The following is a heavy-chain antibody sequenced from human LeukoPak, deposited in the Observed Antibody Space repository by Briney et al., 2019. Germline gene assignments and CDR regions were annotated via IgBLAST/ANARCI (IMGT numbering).Heavy chain of an antibody. CDR1: GFTFSTYA. V-gene: IGHV3-23*01. Sequence: PGGSLRLSCAASGFTFSTYAMSWVRQTPGKGLEWVSTISGSGGSTYYADSVKGRFTISRDNSKNTLYLQMNTLRAEDTAVHYCATGGYNTYYFDYWGQGTLVTVSS. J-gene: IGHJ4*02. D-gene: IGHD5-24*01. CDR3: ATGGYNTYYFDY. CDR2: ISGSGGST.